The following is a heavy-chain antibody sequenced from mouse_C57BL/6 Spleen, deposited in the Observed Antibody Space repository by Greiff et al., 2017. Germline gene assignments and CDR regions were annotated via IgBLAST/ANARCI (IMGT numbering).Heavy chain of an antibody. Sequence: EVQLVESGGGLVQPKGSLKLSCPASGFSFNTYAMNWVRQAPGKGLEWVARIRSKSNNYATYYADSLKDRFTISRDDSESMLYLQMNNLKTEDTAMYYCVRQRQLRLRGAMDYWGQGTSVTVSS. CDR1: GFSFNTYA. J-gene: IGHJ4*01. CDR2: IRSKSNNYAT. V-gene: IGHV10-1*01. CDR3: VRQRQLRLRGAMDY. D-gene: IGHD3-2*02.